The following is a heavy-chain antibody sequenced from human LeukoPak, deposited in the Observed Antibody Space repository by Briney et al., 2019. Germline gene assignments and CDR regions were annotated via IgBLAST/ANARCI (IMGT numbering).Heavy chain of an antibody. Sequence: SETLSLTCTVSRGSISSGSYYWSWLRQPAEKGLEWIGRIYSNRTTNHNPSLKGRATISVDTSKNHFSLKLSSVTAADTAVYYCARGRGRDVSFYYGMDVWGQGTTVTVSS. V-gene: IGHV4-61*02. CDR3: ARGRGRDVSFYYGMDV. CDR2: IYSNRTT. D-gene: IGHD3-10*01. J-gene: IGHJ6*02. CDR1: RGSISSGSYY.